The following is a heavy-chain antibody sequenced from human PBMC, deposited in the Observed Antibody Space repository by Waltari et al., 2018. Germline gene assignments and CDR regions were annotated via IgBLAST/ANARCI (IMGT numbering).Heavy chain of an antibody. V-gene: IGHV3-7*01. CDR1: VFTFSSDW. Sequence: EVQLVESGGGLVQSGGSLRISCAASVFTFSSDWTSWVRQAPGKWLEWVANIKQDGSEKYYVDSVKGRFTISRDNAKNSLYLQMNSLRAEDTAVYYCARRYDSSGYELRGYWYFDLWGRG. CDR2: IKQDGSEK. D-gene: IGHD3-22*01. CDR3: ARRYDSSGYELRGYWYFDL. J-gene: IGHJ2*01.